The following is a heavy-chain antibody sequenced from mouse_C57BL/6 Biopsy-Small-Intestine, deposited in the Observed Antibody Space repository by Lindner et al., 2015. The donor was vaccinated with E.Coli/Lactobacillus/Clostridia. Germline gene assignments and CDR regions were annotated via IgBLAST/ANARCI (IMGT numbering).Heavy chain of an antibody. CDR1: GFTFSDYG. CDR2: ISSGSSTI. Sequence: VQLQESGGGLVKPGGSLKLSCAASGFTFSDYGMHWVRQAPEKGLEWVAYISSGSSTIYYVDTVKGRFTISRDNAKNTLFLQMTSLRSEDTAMYYCARDGNWYFDVWGTGTTVTVSS. J-gene: IGHJ1*03. CDR3: ARDGNWYFDV. V-gene: IGHV5-17*01. D-gene: IGHD2-1*01.